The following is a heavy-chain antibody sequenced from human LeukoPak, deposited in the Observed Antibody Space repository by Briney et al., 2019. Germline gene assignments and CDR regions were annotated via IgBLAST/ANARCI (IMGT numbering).Heavy chain of an antibody. CDR2: IYHSGST. CDR3: ARGKDYDSSGYYPRYYYYYYMDV. CDR1: GYSISSGYY. Sequence: VKPSETLSLTCAVSGYSISSGYYWGWIRQPPGKGLEWIGSIYHSGSTYYNPSLKSRVTISVDTSKNQFSLKLSSVTAADTAVYYCARGKDYDSSGYYPRYYYYYYMDVWGKGTTVTVSS. J-gene: IGHJ6*03. V-gene: IGHV4-38-2*01. D-gene: IGHD3-22*01.